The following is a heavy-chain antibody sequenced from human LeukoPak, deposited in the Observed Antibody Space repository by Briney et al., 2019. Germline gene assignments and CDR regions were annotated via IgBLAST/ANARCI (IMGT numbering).Heavy chain of an antibody. J-gene: IGHJ5*02. CDR1: GFTFSSYW. Sequence: PGGSLRLSWAASGFTFSSYWMSWVRQAPGKGLEWVANIKQDGSEKYYVDSVKGRFTISRDNAKNSLYLQMNSLRAEDTAVYYCAREGGIVATIWGPWFDPWGQGTLVTVSS. CDR3: AREGGIVATIWGPWFDP. V-gene: IGHV3-7*01. D-gene: IGHD5-12*01. CDR2: IKQDGSEK.